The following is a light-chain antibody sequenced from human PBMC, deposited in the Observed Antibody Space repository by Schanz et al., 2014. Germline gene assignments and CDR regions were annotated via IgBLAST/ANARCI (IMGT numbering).Light chain of an antibody. CDR1: SSDVGSYDY. CDR2: NVN. V-gene: IGLV2-11*01. J-gene: IGLJ1*01. CDR3: CSYAGSYTRV. Sequence: QSALIQPPSVSGSPGQSVTISCTGTSSDVGSYDYVSWYQQHPGTVPKPMIYNVNTQPSGVPDRFSGSKSGTSASLAITGLQAEDEADYYCCSYAGSYTRVFGTGTKLTVL.